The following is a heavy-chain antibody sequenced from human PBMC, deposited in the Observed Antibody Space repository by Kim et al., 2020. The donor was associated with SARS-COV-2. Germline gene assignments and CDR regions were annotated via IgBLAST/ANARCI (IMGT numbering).Heavy chain of an antibody. V-gene: IGHV4-4*02. D-gene: IGHD6-13*01. CDR1: GGSISSSNW. Sequence: SETLSLTCAVSGGSISSSNWWSWVRQPPGKGLEWIGEIYHSGSTNYNPSLKSRVTISVDKSKNQFSLKLSSVTAADTAVYYCARQPEYSSSWHSWFDPWGQGTLVTVSS. CDR2: IYHSGST. CDR3: ARQPEYSSSWHSWFDP. J-gene: IGHJ5*02.